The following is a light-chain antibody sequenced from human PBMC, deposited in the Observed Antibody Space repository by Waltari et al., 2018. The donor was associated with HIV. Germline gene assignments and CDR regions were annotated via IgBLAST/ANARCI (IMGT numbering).Light chain of an antibody. CDR2: DTS. J-gene: IGKJ3*01. CDR3: QQRSAWPLT. Sequence: EIVLTQSPATLSLSPGESATPSCRASQDISSHLARFQQKPGQAPTLLIYDTSNRATGIPSRFSGSGSGTDFTLTISSLEPEDFAVYHCQQRSAWPLTFGPGTKVDIK. CDR1: QDISSH. V-gene: IGKV3-11*01.